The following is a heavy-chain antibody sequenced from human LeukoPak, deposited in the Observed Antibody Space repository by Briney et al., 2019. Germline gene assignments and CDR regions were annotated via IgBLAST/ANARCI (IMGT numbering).Heavy chain of an antibody. J-gene: IGHJ4*02. CDR1: GGSFSGYY. CDR3: ARFGAFQGGY. V-gene: IGHV4-34*01. D-gene: IGHD3-10*01. CDR2: INHSGST. Sequence: PSETLSLTCAVYGGSFSGYYWSWIRQPPGKGLEWIGEINHSGSTNYNPSLKSRVTISVDTSKNQFSLKLNSVTAADTAVYYCARFGAFQGGYWGQGTLVTVSS.